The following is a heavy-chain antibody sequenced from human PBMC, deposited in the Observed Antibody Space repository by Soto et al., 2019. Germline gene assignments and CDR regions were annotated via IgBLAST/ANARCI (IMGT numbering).Heavy chain of an antibody. D-gene: IGHD2-21*02. CDR2: IYWDDDK. CDR3: IQSRCGGDCLQSYASPYYYGMDV. J-gene: IGHJ6*02. CDR1: GFSLSTSGVG. Sequence: QMTLKESGPTLVKPTQTLTLTCTFSGFSLSTSGVGVGWIRQPPGKALEWLALIYWDDDKRYSPSLRSRLTISKDTSKNQVVLTMTSMDPVDTATDHCIQSRCGGDCLQSYASPYYYGMDVWGQGTTLTVSS. V-gene: IGHV2-5*02.